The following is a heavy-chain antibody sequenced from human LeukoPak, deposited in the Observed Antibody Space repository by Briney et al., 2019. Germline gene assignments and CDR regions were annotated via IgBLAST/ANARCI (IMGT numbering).Heavy chain of an antibody. D-gene: IGHD2-2*01. J-gene: IGHJ6*03. V-gene: IGHV1-3*03. CDR3: ARAHACSSTSCYEAYMDV. CDR1: GYTFTSYA. CDR2: INAGNGNT. Sequence: ASVKVSCKASGYTFTSYAMHWVRQAPGQRLEWMGWINAGNGNTKYSQEFQGRVTITRDTSASTACMELSSLRSEDMAVYYCARAHACSSTSCYEAYMDVWGKGTTVTVSS.